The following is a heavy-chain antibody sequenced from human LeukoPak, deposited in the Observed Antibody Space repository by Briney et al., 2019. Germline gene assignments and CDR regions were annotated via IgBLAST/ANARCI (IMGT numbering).Heavy chain of an antibody. D-gene: IGHD2-21*01. V-gene: IGHV3-15*01. J-gene: IGHJ3*01. CDR2: IKSQSHGGTT. CDR3: ATGIGQAFDL. CDR1: EFTFSNAW. Sequence: GGSLRLSCAASEFTFSNAWMSWVRRAPGKGLEWVGHIKSQSHGGTTGYAAPVEGRFTISRDDSKNTLYLQMNSLMTEDTGVYYCATGIGQAFDLWGQGTMVTVSS.